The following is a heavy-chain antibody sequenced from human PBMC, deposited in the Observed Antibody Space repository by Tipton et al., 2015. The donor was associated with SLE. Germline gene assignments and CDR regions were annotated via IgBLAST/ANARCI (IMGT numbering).Heavy chain of an antibody. J-gene: IGHJ2*01. Sequence: TLSLTCTVSGGSISSSSYYWGWIRQPPGKGLEWIGSIYYSGSTYYNPSLKSRVTISVDTSKNQFSLKLSSVTAADTAVYYCARGYYDSSGYYYVRYFDLWGRGTLVTVSS. V-gene: IGHV4-39*07. CDR3: ARGYYDSSGYYYVRYFDL. CDR1: GGSISSSSYY. D-gene: IGHD3-22*01. CDR2: IYYSGST.